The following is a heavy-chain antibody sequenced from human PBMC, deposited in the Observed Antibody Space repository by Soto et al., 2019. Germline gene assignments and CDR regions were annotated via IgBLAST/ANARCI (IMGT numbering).Heavy chain of an antibody. J-gene: IGHJ4*02. CDR2: ISGGGGTT. CDR3: AKAYGSGTYKFVFDY. CDR1: GFTFSNYV. V-gene: IGHV3-23*01. D-gene: IGHD3-10*01. Sequence: PGGSLRLSCAASGFTFSNYVMSWVRQAPGKGLEWVSGISGGGGTTYYADSVKGRFTISRDNSKNTLYLQMNSLRGEDTAVYYCAKAYGSGTYKFVFDYWGQGTPVTVSS.